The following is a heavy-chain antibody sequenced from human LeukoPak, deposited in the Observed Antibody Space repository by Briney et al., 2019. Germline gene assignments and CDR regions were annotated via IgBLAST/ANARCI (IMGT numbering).Heavy chain of an antibody. V-gene: IGHV3-23*01. Sequence: GGSLRLSCVASGFTFSRYAMAWVRQAPGKGLEWVSSISDDGTGEYYADSVRGRFTISRDNSQNTVYLQMNSLSAEDTALYYCAKRDNTGWYAIDYWGQGTLVTVSS. CDR2: ISDDGTGE. CDR1: GFTFSRYA. J-gene: IGHJ4*02. D-gene: IGHD6-19*01. CDR3: AKRDNTGWYAIDY.